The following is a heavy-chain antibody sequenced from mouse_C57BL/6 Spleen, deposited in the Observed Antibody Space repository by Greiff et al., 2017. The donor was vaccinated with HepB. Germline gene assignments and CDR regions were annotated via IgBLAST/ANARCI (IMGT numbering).Heavy chain of an antibody. CDR2: IDPETGGT. D-gene: IGHD2-2*01. Sequence: VQLVESGAELVRPGASVTLSCKASGYTFTDYEMHWVKQTPVHGLEWIGAIDPETGGTAYNQKFKGKAILTADKSSSTAYMELRSLTSEDSAVYYCTVGLRRYFDYWGQGTTLTVSS. J-gene: IGHJ2*01. V-gene: IGHV1-15*01. CDR3: TVGLRRYFDY. CDR1: GYTFTDYE.